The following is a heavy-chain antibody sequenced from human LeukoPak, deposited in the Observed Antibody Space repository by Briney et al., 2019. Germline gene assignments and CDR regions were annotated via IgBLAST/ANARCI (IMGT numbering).Heavy chain of an antibody. J-gene: IGHJ6*03. D-gene: IGHD4-17*01. Sequence: SGGSLRLSCVASGFTFSSYTIHWVRQAPGKGLEWVAVIRYDGSKKFYADSVKGRFTISRDNSKNTLYLQMYSLRAEDTAVYYCAKIPYGDYVLDYYYYMDVWGKGTTVTISS. CDR2: IRYDGSKK. V-gene: IGHV3-30*02. CDR1: GFTFSSYT. CDR3: AKIPYGDYVLDYYYYMDV.